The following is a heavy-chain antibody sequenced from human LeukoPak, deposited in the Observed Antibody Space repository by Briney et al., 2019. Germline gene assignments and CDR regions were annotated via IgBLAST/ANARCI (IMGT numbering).Heavy chain of an antibody. CDR2: INSDGSST. CDR1: GFTFSSYW. Sequence: GGSLRLSCAASGFTFSSYWMHWVRQAPGKGLVWVSRINSDGSSTSCADSVKGRFTISRDNAKNTLYLQTNSLRAEDTAVYYCARDGVTTNYGMDVWGQETTVTVSS. D-gene: IGHD4-17*01. V-gene: IGHV3-74*01. CDR3: ARDGVTTNYGMDV. J-gene: IGHJ6*02.